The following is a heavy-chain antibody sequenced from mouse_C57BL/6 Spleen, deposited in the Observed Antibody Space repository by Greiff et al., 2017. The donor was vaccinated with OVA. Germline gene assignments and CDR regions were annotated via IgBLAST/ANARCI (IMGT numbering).Heavy chain of an antibody. Sequence: VHLVESGPGLVAPSQSLSITCTVSGFSLTSYGVDWVRQSPGKGLEWLGVIWGVGSTNYNSALKSRLSISKDNSKSQVFLKMNSLQTDDTAMYYCASDFGYDGGFAYWGQGTLVTVSA. CDR2: IWGVGST. CDR3: ASDFGYDGGFAY. J-gene: IGHJ3*01. V-gene: IGHV2-6*01. CDR1: GFSLTSYG. D-gene: IGHD2-2*01.